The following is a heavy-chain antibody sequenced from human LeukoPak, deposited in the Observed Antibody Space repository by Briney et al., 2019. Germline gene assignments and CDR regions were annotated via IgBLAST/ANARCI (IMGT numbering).Heavy chain of an antibody. D-gene: IGHD1-26*01. Sequence: PSETLSLTCAVYGDYLSSYYWSWVRQPPGRGLEWIGEINHSGDINYTPSLESRVTISVDTSQNQIYLKLGSVTVADTAVFYCASGWGGSIRNGMDVWGQGTTVTVSS. J-gene: IGHJ6*02. CDR3: ASGWGGSIRNGMDV. CDR2: INHSGDI. V-gene: IGHV4-34*01. CDR1: GDYLSSYY.